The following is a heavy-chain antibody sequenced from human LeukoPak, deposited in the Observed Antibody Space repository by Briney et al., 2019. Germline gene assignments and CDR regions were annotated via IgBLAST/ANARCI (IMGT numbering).Heavy chain of an antibody. Sequence: ASVKVSCKASGYTFTSYGISWVRQAPGQGLEWMGWISAYNGNTNYAQKLQGRVTMTTDTSTSTAYMELRSLRSDDTAVYYCARDMYCSSTSCSQFDYWGQGTLVTVSS. CDR3: ARDMYCSSTSCSQFDY. CDR1: GYTFTSYG. J-gene: IGHJ4*02. D-gene: IGHD2-2*01. V-gene: IGHV1-18*01. CDR2: ISAYNGNT.